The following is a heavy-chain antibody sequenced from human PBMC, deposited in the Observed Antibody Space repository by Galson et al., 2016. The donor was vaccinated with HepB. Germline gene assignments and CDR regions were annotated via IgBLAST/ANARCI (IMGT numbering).Heavy chain of an antibody. CDR2: IIPMFGTA. CDR1: GDTSSSYA. J-gene: IGHJ4*02. V-gene: IGHV1-69*13. CDR3: ARATSPYYHDSSGYYSSAGVAY. Sequence: SVKVSCKASGDTSSSYAISWVRQAPGQGLEWMGGIIPMFGTANYAQKFQGRVTITADESTSTAYMELSSLRSEDTAVYYCARATSPYYHDSSGYYSSAGVAYWGQGTLVTVSS. D-gene: IGHD3-22*01.